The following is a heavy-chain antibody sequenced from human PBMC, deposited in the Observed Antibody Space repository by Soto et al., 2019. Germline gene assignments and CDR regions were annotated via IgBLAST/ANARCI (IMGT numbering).Heavy chain of an antibody. J-gene: IGHJ4*02. CDR1: GFTFNNYA. V-gene: IGHV3-23*01. Sequence: GGSLRLSCTASGFTFNNYAMNWVRQAPGKGLEWVATISATGGSTYYADSVKGRFTISRDNSKNTLYLQMNGLRVEDTAVYYCAKDRLAGNFDYWGQGTQVTVSS. CDR3: AKDRLAGNFDY. CDR2: ISATGGST.